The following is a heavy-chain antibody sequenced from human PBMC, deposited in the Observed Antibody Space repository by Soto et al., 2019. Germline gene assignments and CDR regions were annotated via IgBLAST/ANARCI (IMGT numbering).Heavy chain of an antibody. CDR1: GYTLTELS. CDR2: FDPEDGET. V-gene: IGHV1-24*01. J-gene: IGHJ5*02. CDR3: DTDKITRARGVIHIGHNWFDP. D-gene: IGHD3-10*01. Sequence: ASVKVSCKVSGYTLTELSMHWVRQAPGKGLEWMGGFDPEDGETIYAQKFQGRVTMTEDTSTDTAYMELSSLRSEDTGVYYGDTDKITRARGVIHIGHNWFDPWGQGTLVTVSS.